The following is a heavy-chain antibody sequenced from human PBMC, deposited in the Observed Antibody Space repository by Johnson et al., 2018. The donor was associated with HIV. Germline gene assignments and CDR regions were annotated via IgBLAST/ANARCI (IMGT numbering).Heavy chain of an antibody. CDR1: GFTFSSYA. V-gene: IGHV3-30*04. J-gene: IGHJ3*02. CDR3: AKDSSVLLCFDI. D-gene: IGHD3-10*01. Sequence: QVQLVESGGGVVQPGRSLRLSCAASGFTFSSYAMHWVRQAPGKGLEWVANIKQDGSEKYYADSVKGRFTISRDNSKNTLYLQMNSLRAEDTAVYYCAKDSSVLLCFDIWGQGRMVTVSS. CDR2: IKQDGSEK.